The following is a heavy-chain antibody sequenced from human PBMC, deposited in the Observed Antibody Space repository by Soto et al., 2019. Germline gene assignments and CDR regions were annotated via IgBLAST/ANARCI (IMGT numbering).Heavy chain of an antibody. CDR2: IYPGDSDT. Sequence: GESLKISCKGSGYSFTSYWIGWVRQMPGKGLEWMGIIYPGDSDTRYSPSFQGQVTISADKSISTAYLQWSSLKASDTAMYYCASIHYDFWSGYAPSDAFDIWGQGTMVTVSS. V-gene: IGHV5-51*01. D-gene: IGHD3-3*01. CDR3: ASIHYDFWSGYAPSDAFDI. J-gene: IGHJ3*02. CDR1: GYSFTSYW.